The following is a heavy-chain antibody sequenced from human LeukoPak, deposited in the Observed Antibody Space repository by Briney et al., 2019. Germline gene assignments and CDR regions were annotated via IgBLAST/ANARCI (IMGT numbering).Heavy chain of an antibody. Sequence: SETLSLTCTVSGGSISSYYWSWIRQPPGKGLEWIGYIYYSGSTYYNPSLKSRVTISVDTSKNQFFLKLSSLTAADTAVYYCARAMDVWGKGTTVTVSS. J-gene: IGHJ6*04. V-gene: IGHV4-59*01. CDR3: ARAMDV. CDR1: GGSISSYY. CDR2: IYYSGST.